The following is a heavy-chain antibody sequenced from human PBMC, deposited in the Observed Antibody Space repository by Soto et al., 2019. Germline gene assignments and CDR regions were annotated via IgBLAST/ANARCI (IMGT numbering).Heavy chain of an antibody. CDR2: FDPEDGET. V-gene: IGHV1-24*01. Sequence: GASLKVSCKVSGYTLTELSMHWVRQAPGKGLEWMGGFDPEDGETIYAQKFQGRVTMTEDTSTDTAYMELSSLRSEDTAVYYCATVPYYYDSSGYSLGYWGQGTLVTVSS. D-gene: IGHD3-22*01. J-gene: IGHJ4*02. CDR1: GYTLTELS. CDR3: ATVPYYYDSSGYSLGY.